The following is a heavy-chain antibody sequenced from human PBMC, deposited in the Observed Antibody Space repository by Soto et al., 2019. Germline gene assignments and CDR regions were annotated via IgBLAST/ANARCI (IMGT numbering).Heavy chain of an antibody. J-gene: IGHJ4*02. Sequence: GGSLRLSCAASGFTFSSYGMHWVRQAPGKGLEWVAVISYDGSNKYYADSVKGRFTISRDNSKNTLYLQMNSLRAEDTAVYYCAKRALIAARGSNYFDYWGQGTLVTVSS. D-gene: IGHD6-6*01. V-gene: IGHV3-30*18. CDR3: AKRALIAARGSNYFDY. CDR1: GFTFSSYG. CDR2: ISYDGSNK.